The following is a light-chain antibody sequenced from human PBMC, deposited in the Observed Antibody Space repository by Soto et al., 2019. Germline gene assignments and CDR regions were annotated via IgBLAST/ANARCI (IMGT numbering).Light chain of an antibody. CDR3: QQSYSTLKWT. Sequence: DIQMTQSPSSLSASVGDRVTITCRASQSISTYLNWYQQKPGKAPRLLIYAASSLQSGVPSRFSGSGSGTDFTLTISSLQREDFATYYCQQSYSTLKWTFGQGTQVEIK. V-gene: IGKV1-39*01. CDR2: AAS. J-gene: IGKJ1*01. CDR1: QSISTY.